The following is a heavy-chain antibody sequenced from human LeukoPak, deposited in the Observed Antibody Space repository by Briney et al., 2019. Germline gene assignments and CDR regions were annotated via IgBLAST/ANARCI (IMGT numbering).Heavy chain of an antibody. CDR3: AREVVGGYSFDY. Sequence: SETLSLTCTVSGGSISSYYRSWIRQPPGKGLEWIGYIYYSGSTNYNPSLKSRVTISVDTSKNQFSLKLSSVTAADTAVYYCAREVVGGYSFDYWGQGTLVTVSS. CDR1: GGSISSYY. J-gene: IGHJ4*02. CDR2: IYYSGST. V-gene: IGHV4-59*01. D-gene: IGHD4-23*01.